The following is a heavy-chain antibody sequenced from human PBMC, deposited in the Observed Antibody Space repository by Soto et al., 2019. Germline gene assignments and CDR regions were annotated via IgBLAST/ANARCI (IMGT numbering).Heavy chain of an antibody. D-gene: IGHD1-26*01. Sequence: WGSLRLSCAASGFTFSTYAMSWVGQAPGKGLEWVSFISGTSSYISYDDSVKGRFTISRYNAKNLLFLQMNSLRAEDTAVYYCARDMTGAAVWGQGTLVTGYS. CDR1: GFTFSTYA. CDR2: ISGTSSYI. V-gene: IGHV3-21*01. J-gene: IGHJ4*02. CDR3: ARDMTGAAV.